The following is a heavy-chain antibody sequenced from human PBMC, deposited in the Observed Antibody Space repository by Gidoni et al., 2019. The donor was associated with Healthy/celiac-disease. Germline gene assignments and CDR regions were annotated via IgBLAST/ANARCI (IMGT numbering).Heavy chain of an antibody. J-gene: IGHJ3*02. D-gene: IGHD1-26*01. V-gene: IGHV1-8*01. CDR1: GYTCTSDD. Sequence: QMQLVQSGGVVQKPRASVKDSSQASGYTCTSDDTNWVRQATGQGLEWLGWMNPNSGNAGYAQQLQGRVTMTRKTSMSTAYMGLSSLRSEDTAVYYCASHYSDAFDIWGQGTMVTVSS. CDR3: ASHYSDAFDI. CDR2: MNPNSGNA.